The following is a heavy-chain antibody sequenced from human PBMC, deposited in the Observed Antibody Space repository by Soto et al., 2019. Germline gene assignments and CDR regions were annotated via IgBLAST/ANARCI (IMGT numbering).Heavy chain of an antibody. J-gene: IGHJ5*02. V-gene: IGHV3-53*01. CDR1: GFTVSSKY. CDR2: IWSAGLT. CDR3: ARELPPDL. D-gene: IGHD2-15*01. Sequence: GSLILSCAASGFTVSSKYMNWVRQAPGKGLEWVSIIWSAGLTYYADSVRGRFTISRDISKSILFLQMNNLRAEDSAIYYCARELPPDLWGQGTLVTVSS.